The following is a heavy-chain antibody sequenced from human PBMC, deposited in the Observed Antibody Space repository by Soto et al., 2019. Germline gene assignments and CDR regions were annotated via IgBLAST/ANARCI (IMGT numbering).Heavy chain of an antibody. V-gene: IGHV1-46*01. CDR1: GYTFTSYY. CDR3: AREGPTYYDSSGYYRSANGNFDY. D-gene: IGHD3-22*01. CDR2: INPSGGST. Sequence: QVQLVQSGAEVKKPGASVKVSCRASGYTFTSYYMHWVRQAPGQGLEWMGIINPSGGSTSYAQKFQGRVTMTRDTSTSTVYMELSSLRSEDTAVYYCAREGPTYYDSSGYYRSANGNFDYWGQGTLVTVSS. J-gene: IGHJ4*02.